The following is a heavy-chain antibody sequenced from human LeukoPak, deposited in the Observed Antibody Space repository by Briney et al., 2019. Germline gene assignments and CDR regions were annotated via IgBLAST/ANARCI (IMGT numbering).Heavy chain of an antibody. Sequence: GGSLRLSCAASGFTFSSYWMSWVRQAPGKGLEWVANIKEDGSEKYYVDSVKGRFTISRDNAKKSLYLQMISLRAEDTAVYYCAGYCSSTSCYMSQAFDIWGQGTMVTVSS. V-gene: IGHV3-7*01. CDR2: IKEDGSEK. D-gene: IGHD2-2*02. CDR1: GFTFSSYW. CDR3: AGYCSSTSCYMSQAFDI. J-gene: IGHJ3*02.